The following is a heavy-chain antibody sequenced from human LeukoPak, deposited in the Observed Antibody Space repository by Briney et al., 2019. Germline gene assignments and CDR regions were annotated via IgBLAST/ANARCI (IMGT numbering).Heavy chain of an antibody. CDR3: AKDRIVLTVYAFDS. Sequence: GGSLRLSCAASGFTFSNYGMTWVRQAPGKGLEWVSSISGSGGKLFYADSVKGRFAISRDNSKNTVYLQMNSLGAEDTAVYYCAKDRIVLTVYAFDSWGQGSLVTVSS. D-gene: IGHD2-8*01. CDR1: GFTFSNYG. J-gene: IGHJ4*02. V-gene: IGHV3-23*01. CDR2: ISGSGGKL.